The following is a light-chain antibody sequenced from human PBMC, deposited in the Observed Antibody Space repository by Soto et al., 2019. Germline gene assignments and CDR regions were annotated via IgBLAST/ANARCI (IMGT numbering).Light chain of an antibody. V-gene: IGLV6-57*04. CDR2: QDI. J-gene: IGLJ2*01. Sequence: NFMLTQPHSVSGSPGQTVTISCTRSSGSIASRYVQWYQQRPGSAPTTVIYQDIRRPSGVPDRFSGSIDTSSNSASLDISVLKTGDEADYYCQSYDTSNHVVFGGGTKLTVL. CDR1: SGSIASRY. CDR3: QSYDTSNHVV.